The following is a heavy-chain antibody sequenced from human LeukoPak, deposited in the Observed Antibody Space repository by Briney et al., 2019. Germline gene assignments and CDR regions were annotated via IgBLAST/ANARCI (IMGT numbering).Heavy chain of an antibody. CDR3: ARDYGDAFDL. CDR1: GFTFSSYW. J-gene: IGHJ3*01. V-gene: IGHV3-74*01. CDR2: INSDGGST. D-gene: IGHD3-16*01. Sequence: QLGGSLRLSCAASGFTFSSYWMHWVRQAPGKGLVWVSHINSDGGSTTYADSVEGRFTISRDNAKNTLYLQMNSLRAEDTAVHSCARDYGDAFDLWGQGTMVTVSS.